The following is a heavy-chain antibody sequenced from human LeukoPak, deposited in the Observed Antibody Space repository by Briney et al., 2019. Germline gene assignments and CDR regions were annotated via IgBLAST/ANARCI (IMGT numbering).Heavy chain of an antibody. CDR2: IIPIFGTA. Sequence: SVKVSCKASGGTLSSYAISWVRQAPGQGLEWMGGIIPIFGTANYAQKFQGRVTITADESTSTAYMELSSLRSEDTAVYYCAADFDYYDSSGYYHNLDYWGQGTLVTVSS. J-gene: IGHJ4*02. D-gene: IGHD3-22*01. V-gene: IGHV1-69*13. CDR3: AADFDYYDSSGYYHNLDY. CDR1: GGTLSSYA.